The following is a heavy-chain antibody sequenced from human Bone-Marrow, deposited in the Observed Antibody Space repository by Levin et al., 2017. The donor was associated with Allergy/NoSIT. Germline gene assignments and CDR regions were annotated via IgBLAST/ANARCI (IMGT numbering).Heavy chain of an antibody. J-gene: IGHJ4*02. D-gene: IGHD3-10*01. CDR2: ISDHTDNT. CDR3: ARDSIMVRGVLDY. CDR1: GYTFATYG. Sequence: ASVKVSCKTSGYTFATYGVSWVRQAPGQGLEWMGWISDHTDNTNHAQQFQGRLILTTDRSTNTAYLELSSLRYDDTAVYFCARDSIMVRGVLDYWGQGTLVTVPS. V-gene: IGHV1-18*01.